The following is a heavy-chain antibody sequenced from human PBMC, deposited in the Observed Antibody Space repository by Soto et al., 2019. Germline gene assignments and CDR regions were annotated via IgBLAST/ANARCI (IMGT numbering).Heavy chain of an antibody. V-gene: IGHV1-8*01. CDR1: GYTFTSHD. CDR2: MNPNSGNT. J-gene: IGHJ6*02. Sequence: GASVNVSCKASGYTFTSHDINWVRQATGQGLEWIVWMNPNSGNTGYAQKFQGRVTMTRNTSISTAYMELSSLRSEDAAVYYCAIVDSSSWYSSYYYYGMDVWGQGTTVNVSS. D-gene: IGHD6-13*01. CDR3: AIVDSSSWYSSYYYYGMDV.